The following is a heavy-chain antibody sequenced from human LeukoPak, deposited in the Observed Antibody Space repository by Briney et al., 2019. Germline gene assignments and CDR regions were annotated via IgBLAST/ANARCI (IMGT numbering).Heavy chain of an antibody. CDR1: GYSFTSYW. Sequence: PGEPLKISCKGSGYSFTSYWIGWVRQMPGKGLEWMGIIYPGDSDTRYSPSFQGQVTISADKSISTAYLQWSSLKASDTAMYYCARHDSRASIAAAGIYYWGQGTLVTVSS. CDR3: ARHDSRASIAAAGIYY. V-gene: IGHV5-51*01. J-gene: IGHJ4*02. CDR2: IYPGDSDT. D-gene: IGHD6-13*01.